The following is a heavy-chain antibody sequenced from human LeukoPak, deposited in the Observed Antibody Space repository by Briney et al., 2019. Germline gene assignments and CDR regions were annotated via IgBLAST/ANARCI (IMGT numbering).Heavy chain of an antibody. V-gene: IGHV1-24*01. Sequence: ASVKVSCKVSGYTLTELSMHWVRQAPGKGLEWMGGFDPEDGETIYAQKFQGRVTMTEDTSTDTAYMELSSLRSEDTAVYYCATATRVGAVVPAAIQKYYYYYGMDVWGQGTTVTVSS. CDR2: FDPEDGET. D-gene: IGHD2-2*01. CDR3: ATATRVGAVVPAAIQKYYYYYGMDV. J-gene: IGHJ6*02. CDR1: GYTLTELS.